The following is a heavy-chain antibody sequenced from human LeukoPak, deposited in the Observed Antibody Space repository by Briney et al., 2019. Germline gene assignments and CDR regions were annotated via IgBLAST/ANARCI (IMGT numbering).Heavy chain of an antibody. J-gene: IGHJ5*02. D-gene: IGHD3-16*01. V-gene: IGHV4-59*01. CDR2: IYYSGST. CDR1: GDSISSYY. CDR3: ARAPIPYDRSRTDYRFDP. Sequence: KPSETLSLTCTVSGDSISSYYWSWIRQPPGKGLEWIGYIYYSGSTNYNPSLKSRVTISLDTSKSQFSLKLTSVTAADTAVYYCARAPIPYDRSRTDYRFDPWGQGTLVTVAS.